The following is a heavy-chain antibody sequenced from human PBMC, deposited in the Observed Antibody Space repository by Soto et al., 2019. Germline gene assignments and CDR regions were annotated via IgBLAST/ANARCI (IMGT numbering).Heavy chain of an antibody. Sequence: PGGSLRLSCAASGFTFSSYSMNWVRQAPGKGLEWVSSISSSSSYIYYADSVKGRFTISRDNAKNSLYLQMNSLRAEDTAVYYCARENRAITIFGGDYYYGMDVWGQGTTVTVSS. CDR1: GFTFSSYS. CDR2: ISSSSSYI. V-gene: IGHV3-21*01. CDR3: ARENRAITIFGGDYYYGMDV. D-gene: IGHD3-3*01. J-gene: IGHJ6*02.